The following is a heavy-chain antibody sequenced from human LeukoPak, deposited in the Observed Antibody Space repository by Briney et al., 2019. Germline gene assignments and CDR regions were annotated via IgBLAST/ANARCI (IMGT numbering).Heavy chain of an antibody. CDR1: GGTLSSYA. J-gene: IGHJ5*02. CDR2: IIPILGIA. Sequence: ASVKVSFKASGGTLSSYAISWVRQAPGQGLEWMGRIIPILGIANYAQKFQGRVTITADKSTSTAYMELSSLRSEDTAVYYCARDNWFDPWGQGTLVTVSS. V-gene: IGHV1-69*04. CDR3: ARDNWFDP.